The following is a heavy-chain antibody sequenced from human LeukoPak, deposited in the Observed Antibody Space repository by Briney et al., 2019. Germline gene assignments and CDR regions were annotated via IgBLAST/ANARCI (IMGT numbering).Heavy chain of an antibody. CDR1: GFTFSSYE. D-gene: IGHD6-19*01. J-gene: IGHJ2*01. CDR2: ISSSGSTI. Sequence: GGSLRLSCAASGFTFSSYEMNWVRQAPGEGLEWGLYISSSGSTIYYADSVKGRFTISRDNAKNSLYLQMNSLRAEDTAVYYCARDKWSIAVAGLDWYFDLWGRGTLVTVSS. V-gene: IGHV3-48*03. CDR3: ARDKWSIAVAGLDWYFDL.